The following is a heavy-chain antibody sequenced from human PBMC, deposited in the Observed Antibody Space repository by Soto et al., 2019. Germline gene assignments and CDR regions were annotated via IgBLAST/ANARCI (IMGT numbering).Heavy chain of an antibody. Sequence: QVQLVQSGGGVVQPGRSLTLSCAASGFTFSSFGMHWVRQSPGRGLEWVAAISYDGRNKYYADSVKGRFAISRDNSKNTLYLQMNSLRVEDTAVYYCAIGNYETFPLLDYWGQGTLVSVCS. CDR1: GFTFSSFG. CDR3: AIGNYETFPLLDY. J-gene: IGHJ4*02. V-gene: IGHV3-30*03. CDR2: ISYDGRNK. D-gene: IGHD3-3*01.